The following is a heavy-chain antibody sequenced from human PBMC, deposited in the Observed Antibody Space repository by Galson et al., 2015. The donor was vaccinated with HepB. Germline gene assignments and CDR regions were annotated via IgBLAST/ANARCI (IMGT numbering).Heavy chain of an antibody. CDR1: GYTFTGYY. J-gene: IGHJ6*03. Sequence: SVKVSCKASGYTFTGYYMHWVRQAPGQGLEWMGRINPNSGGTNYAQKFQGRVTMTRDTSISTAYVELSRLRSDDTAVYYCARAGIVVVPAAFGGYYYMDVWGKGTTVTVSS. V-gene: IGHV1-2*06. CDR2: INPNSGGT. CDR3: ARAGIVVVPAAFGGYYYMDV. D-gene: IGHD2-2*01.